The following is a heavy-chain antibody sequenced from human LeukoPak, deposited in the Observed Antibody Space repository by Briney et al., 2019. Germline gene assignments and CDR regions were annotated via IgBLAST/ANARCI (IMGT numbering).Heavy chain of an antibody. CDR1: GFTFSSYA. D-gene: IGHD3-10*01. CDR3: AKDQHYYGSGIDY. J-gene: IGHJ4*02. V-gene: IGHV3-23*01. Sequence: PGGSLRLSCAASGFTFSSYAMSWVRQAPGKGLEWASAISGSGGSTYYADSVKGRFTISRDNSKNTLYLQMNSLRAEDTAVYYCAKDQHYYGSGIDYWGQGTLVTVSS. CDR2: ISGSGGST.